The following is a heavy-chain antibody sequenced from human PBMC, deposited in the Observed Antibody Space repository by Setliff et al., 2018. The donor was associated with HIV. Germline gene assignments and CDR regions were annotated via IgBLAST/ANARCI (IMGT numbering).Heavy chain of an antibody. CDR2: INPSGGST. CDR3: ATLWLLYYDF. CDR1: GYTFTSYY. D-gene: IGHD3-10*01. Sequence: GASVKVSCKASGYTFTSYYMHWVRQAPGQGLEWMGIINPSGGSTSYAQKFQGRVTMTRDTSTSTVYMELSSLRSDDTAVYYRATLWLLYYDFWGQGTLVTVSS. V-gene: IGHV1-46*01. J-gene: IGHJ4*02.